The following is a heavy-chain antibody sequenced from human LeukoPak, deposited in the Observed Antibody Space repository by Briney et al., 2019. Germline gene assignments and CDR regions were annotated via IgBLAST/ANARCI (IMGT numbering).Heavy chain of an antibody. CDR3: ARDSSGYYGYFDY. V-gene: IGHV1-3*01. D-gene: IGHD3-22*01. J-gene: IGHJ4*02. CDR1: GYTFTSYA. Sequence: ASVKVSCKASGYTFTSYAMHWVRQAPGQRLEWMGWINAGNGNTKYSQKFQGRVTITRDTSASTAYMELSGLRSEDTAVYYCARDSSGYYGYFDYWGQGTLVTVSS. CDR2: INAGNGNT.